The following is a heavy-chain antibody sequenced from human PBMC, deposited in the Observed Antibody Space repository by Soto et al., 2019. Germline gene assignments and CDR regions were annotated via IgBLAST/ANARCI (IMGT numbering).Heavy chain of an antibody. CDR1: GFTFSDYY. D-gene: IGHD7-27*01. J-gene: IGHJ4*02. CDR2: ISSSRSYT. Sequence: QVQLVESGGGLVKPGGSLRLSCAASGFTFSDYYMSWIRQAPGKGLEWISYISSSRSYTNYADSVKGRFTISRDNAKNSLYLQMNSLRAEDTAVYYCARAHEARISAWGFVSGYWGQGTLVTVSS. V-gene: IGHV3-11*05. CDR3: ARAHEARISAWGFVSGY.